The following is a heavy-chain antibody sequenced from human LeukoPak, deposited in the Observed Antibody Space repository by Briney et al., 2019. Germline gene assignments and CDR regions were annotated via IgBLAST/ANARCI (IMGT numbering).Heavy chain of an antibody. V-gene: IGHV3-48*03. CDR3: AKAGAYCGGDCYWNWFDP. D-gene: IGHD2-21*02. CDR2: ISSSGSTI. CDR1: GFTFSSYE. Sequence: GGSLRLSCAASGFTFSSYEMNWVRQAPGKGLEWVSYISSSGSTIYYADSVKGRFTISRDNAKNSLYLQMNSLRAEDTALYYCAKAGAYCGGDCYWNWFDPWGQGTLVTVSS. J-gene: IGHJ5*02.